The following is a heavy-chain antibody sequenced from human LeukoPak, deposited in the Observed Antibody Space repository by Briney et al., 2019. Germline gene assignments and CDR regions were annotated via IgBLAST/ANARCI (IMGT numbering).Heavy chain of an antibody. CDR2: ISYDGSNK. CDR1: GFTFSSYT. D-gene: IGHD6-13*01. CDR3: AKDHGGSSWCFDY. J-gene: IGHJ4*02. V-gene: IGHV3-30-3*01. Sequence: GTSLRLSCAASGFTFSSYTMHWVRQAPGKGLEWVAVISYDGSNKYYADSVKGRFTISRDNSKNTLYLQMNSLRAEDTAVYYCAKDHGGSSWCFDYWGQGTLVTVSS.